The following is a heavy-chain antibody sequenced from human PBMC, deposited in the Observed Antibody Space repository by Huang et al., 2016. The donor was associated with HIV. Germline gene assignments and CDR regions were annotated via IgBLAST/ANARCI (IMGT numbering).Heavy chain of an antibody. D-gene: IGHD6-19*01. V-gene: IGHV3-11*01. CDR3: ARRMAGWDDVFDM. CDR2: ISLSGTTI. J-gene: IGHJ3*02. CDR1: VLVFSYHY. Sequence: QVQLVESGGGLVKPGGSLRLSCAASVLVFSYHYMNWIRQATGKCREWISYISLSGTTIGYAESVKGRFTINRDNAKKSLFLEMNSLRVEDTAVYYCARRMAGWDDVFDMWGQGTMVTVSS.